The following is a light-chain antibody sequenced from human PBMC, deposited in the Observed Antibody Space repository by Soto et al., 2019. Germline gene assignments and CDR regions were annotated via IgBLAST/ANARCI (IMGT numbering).Light chain of an antibody. CDR2: GAS. Sequence: EIVLTQSPGTLSLSPGGRATLSCRAGQSVSSYLAWYQQKPGQAPRLLIYGASSRATGIPDRFSGSGSGTDFTLTISRLEPEDSALYYCQQYGSSPPGTFGQGTRLEIK. V-gene: IGKV3-20*01. J-gene: IGKJ5*01. CDR1: QSVSSY. CDR3: QQYGSSPPGT.